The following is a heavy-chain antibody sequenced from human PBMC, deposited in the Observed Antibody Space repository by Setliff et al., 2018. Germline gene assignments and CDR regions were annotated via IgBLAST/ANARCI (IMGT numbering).Heavy chain of an antibody. J-gene: IGHJ4*02. V-gene: IGHV3-20*01. CDR3: ARVKTYYYDSSTLDY. CDR1: GFTFSSYA. CDR2: INWDGRTT. Sequence: PGGSLRLSCAASGFTFSSYAMSWVRQVPGKGLEWVATINWDGRTTAYRGSVRSRFTISRDNAKNSLSLQMNSLRAEDTALYHCARVKTYYYDSSTLDYWGQGTLVTVSS. D-gene: IGHD3-22*01.